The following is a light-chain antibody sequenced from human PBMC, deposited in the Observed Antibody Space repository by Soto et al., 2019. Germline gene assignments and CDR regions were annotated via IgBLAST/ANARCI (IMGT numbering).Light chain of an antibody. CDR2: DAS. CDR1: HRISGY. J-gene: IGKJ1*01. Sequence: IVLTQSPATLSLSPWERATLSCRASHRISGYLGWYQQKPGQAPRLLIYDASNRATGIPVRFSGSGSGTDNTLTITNLEPEDFTVYYCHHYETFGQGTKVDIK. CDR3: HHYET. V-gene: IGKV3-11*01.